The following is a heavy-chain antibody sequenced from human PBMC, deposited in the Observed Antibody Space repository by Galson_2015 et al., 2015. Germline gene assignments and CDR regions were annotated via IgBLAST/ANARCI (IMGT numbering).Heavy chain of an antibody. CDR1: GFTFSSYA. CDR3: AKGQNYDILTGWVTPFDY. J-gene: IGHJ4*02. D-gene: IGHD3-9*01. Sequence: SLRLSCAASGFTFSSYAMSWVRQAPGKGLEWVSAISGSGGSIYYADSVKGQLTISRDNARNTLCLQMNSLRAEDTAVYYCAKGQNYDILTGWVTPFDYWGQGTLVTVSS. CDR2: ISGSGGSI. V-gene: IGHV3-23*01.